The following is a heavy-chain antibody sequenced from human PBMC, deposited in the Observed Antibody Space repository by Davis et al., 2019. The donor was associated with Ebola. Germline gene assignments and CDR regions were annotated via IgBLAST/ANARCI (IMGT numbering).Heavy chain of an antibody. CDR2: ISSSGDYI. V-gene: IGHV3-21*01. CDR1: GVTFRNYV. CDR3: ARSASFFDSFAYFEN. Sequence: GGSLRLSCAVSGVTFRNYVMNWVRQAPGKGLEWVSSISSSGDYIYYADSVQGRFTVSRDNAKNSLFLRMDSLRVEDTAVYYCARSASFFDSFAYFENWGQGTLVSVSS. D-gene: IGHD2-21*01. J-gene: IGHJ4*02.